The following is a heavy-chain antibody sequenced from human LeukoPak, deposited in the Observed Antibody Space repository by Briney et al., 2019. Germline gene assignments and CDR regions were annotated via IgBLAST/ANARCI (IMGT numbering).Heavy chain of an antibody. V-gene: IGHV1-8*01. D-gene: IGHD2-15*01. Sequence: GASVKVSCKASGYTFTSYDINWVRQATGQGLEWMGWMNPNSGNTGYAQKFQGRVTMTRNTSISTAYMELSSLRSEDTAVYYCARGHCSGGSCYPYFDYWGQGTLVTVSS. CDR3: ARGHCSGGSCYPYFDY. CDR2: MNPNSGNT. J-gene: IGHJ4*02. CDR1: GYTFTSYD.